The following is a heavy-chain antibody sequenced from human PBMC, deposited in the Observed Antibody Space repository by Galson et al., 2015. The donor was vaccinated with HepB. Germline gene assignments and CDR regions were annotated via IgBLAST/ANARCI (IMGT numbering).Heavy chain of an antibody. V-gene: IGHV1-18*01. CDR3: ARGALVGVVGGNQDNWFDP. D-gene: IGHD2-15*01. CDR1: GYRFSTYS. Sequence: SVKVSCKASGYRFSTYSITWVRLAPGQGLEWMGWISPYNRDPEYARKFQGRVTMTTDTITSTAYLELRSLRSDDTALYYCARGALVGVVGGNQDNWFDPWGQGTLVTVSS. CDR2: ISPYNRDP. J-gene: IGHJ5*02.